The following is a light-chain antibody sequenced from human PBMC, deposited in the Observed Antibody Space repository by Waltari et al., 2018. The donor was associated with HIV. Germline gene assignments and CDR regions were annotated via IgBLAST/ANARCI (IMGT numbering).Light chain of an antibody. CDR1: QNIRGN. J-gene: IGKJ1*01. V-gene: IGKV3D-15*01. CDR2: GAS. Sequence: EIVMTQSPATLSVSPGERATLSCRSSQNIRGNLAWYQQRHGQPPRLLLYGASSRERGIPARFSGHGSGTEFTLTITELESEDSAVYYCQQYIDLPPWTFGHGTKVEI. CDR3: QQYIDLPPWT.